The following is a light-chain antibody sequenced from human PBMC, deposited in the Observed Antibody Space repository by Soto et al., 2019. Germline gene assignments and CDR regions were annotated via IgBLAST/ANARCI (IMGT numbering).Light chain of an antibody. CDR3: QQRSSWIT. Sequence: EVVLTHSPATLSFSPWERAPLSCRASQSVSTYLAWYQQKPGQAPRLLIYDASNRATGIPARFSGSGSATDFTLTISSLEPEDFAVYYCQQRSSWITFGQGTRLEI. J-gene: IGKJ5*01. V-gene: IGKV3-11*01. CDR2: DAS. CDR1: QSVSTY.